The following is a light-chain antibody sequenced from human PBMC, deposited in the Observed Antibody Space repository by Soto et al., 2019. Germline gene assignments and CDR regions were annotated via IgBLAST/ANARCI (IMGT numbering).Light chain of an antibody. CDR2: NAF. CDR1: QSVSSSY. CDR3: QQYGSSPRT. Sequence: EIVLTQSPGTLSLSPGERATLSCRASQSVSSSYLAWYQQKPGQAPRLLIYNAFNRATGIPDRFSGSGSGTDFTLTISRLEPEDFAVYYCQQYGSSPRTFGQGTKVDI. J-gene: IGKJ1*01. V-gene: IGKV3-20*01.